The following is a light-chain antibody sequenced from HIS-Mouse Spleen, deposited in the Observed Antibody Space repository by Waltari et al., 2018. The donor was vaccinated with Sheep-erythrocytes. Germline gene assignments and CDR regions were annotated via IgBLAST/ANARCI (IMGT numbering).Light chain of an antibody. CDR3: CSYAGSYNHV. CDR1: SSDVRGYHY. CDR2: DAS. J-gene: IGLJ1*01. Sequence: QSALTQPRSVSGSPGHSCTIPCTGTSSDVRGYHYVSLYQPRTGKAPKLRIYDASKRPSGVPYRFSGSNSGTTASLTISGLQAEDEADYYCCSYAGSYNHVFATGTKVTVL. V-gene: IGLV2-11*01.